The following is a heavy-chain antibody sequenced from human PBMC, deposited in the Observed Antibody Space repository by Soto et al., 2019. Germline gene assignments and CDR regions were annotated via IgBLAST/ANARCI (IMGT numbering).Heavy chain of an antibody. D-gene: IGHD6-13*01. CDR1: GGTFSSYA. J-gene: IGHJ6*02. Sequence: QVQLVQSGAEVKKPGSSVKVSCKASGGTFSSYAISWVRQAPGQGLEWMGGIIPIFGTANYAQKFQGRVTITADESTSTAYMELSSLRSDDTAVYYCARDLSSSWYAPHYSYYGMDVWGQGTTVTVSS. CDR2: IIPIFGTA. CDR3: ARDLSSSWYAPHYSYYGMDV. V-gene: IGHV1-69*01.